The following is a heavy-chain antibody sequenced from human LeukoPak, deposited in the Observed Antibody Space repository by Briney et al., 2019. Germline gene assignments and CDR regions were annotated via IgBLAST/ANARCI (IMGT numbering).Heavy chain of an antibody. CDR2: IIPVFDTA. CDR1: GDTFSKYD. Sequence: GSSVKVSCKASGDTFSKYDVSWVRQAPGQGLEWMGRIIPVFDTAKYAQNFQGRVTMTTEESSRTAYMEVYRQRSEDTAVYYCALSAEKQLVYFDFWGQGTLVTVSS. D-gene: IGHD6-13*01. J-gene: IGHJ4*02. CDR3: ALSAEKQLVYFDF. V-gene: IGHV1-69*05.